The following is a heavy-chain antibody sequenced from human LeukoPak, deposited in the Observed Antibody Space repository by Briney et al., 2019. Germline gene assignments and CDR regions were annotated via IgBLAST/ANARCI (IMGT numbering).Heavy chain of an antibody. V-gene: IGHV3-7*01. Sequence: GGSLRLSCAASGFTFSSYWMSWVRQAPGKGLEWVANIKQDGSEKYYVDSVKGRFTISRDNAKNSLYLQLNSLRAEDRAVLYREKDIVGFVAAIYYFGMDVWGQRTTVTVSS. CDR1: GFTFSSYW. CDR2: IKQDGSEK. CDR3: EKDIVGFVAAIYYFGMDV. D-gene: IGHD2-15*01. J-gene: IGHJ6*02.